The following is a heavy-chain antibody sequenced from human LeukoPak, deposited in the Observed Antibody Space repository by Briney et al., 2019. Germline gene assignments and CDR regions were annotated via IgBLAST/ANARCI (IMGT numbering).Heavy chain of an antibody. CDR3: ARDQSRLLGEGY. V-gene: IGHV1-2*02. J-gene: IGHJ4*02. CDR1: GYTFTGYY. Sequence: ASVKVSCKASGYTFTGYYMHWVRQAPGQGLEWMGWINPNSGGTNYAQKFHGRVTMTRDTSISTAYMELSRLRSDDTAVYYCARDQSRLLGEGYWGQGTLVTVSS. CDR2: INPNSGGT. D-gene: IGHD1-26*01.